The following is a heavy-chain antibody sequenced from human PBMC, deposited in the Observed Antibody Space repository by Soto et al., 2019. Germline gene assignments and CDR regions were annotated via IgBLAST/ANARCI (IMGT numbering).Heavy chain of an antibody. CDR1: GFTFSSYD. CDR3: ARAIGPTLFDY. CDR2: IGTAGDT. J-gene: IGHJ4*02. V-gene: IGHV3-13*04. D-gene: IGHD3-22*01. Sequence: PGGSLRLSCSASGFTFSSYDMHWFRQGPGKGLEWVSAIGTAGDTNYAGSVKGRFTISRENAKNSLYLQMNSLRAGDTAIYFCARAIGPTLFDYWGQGTLVTLSS.